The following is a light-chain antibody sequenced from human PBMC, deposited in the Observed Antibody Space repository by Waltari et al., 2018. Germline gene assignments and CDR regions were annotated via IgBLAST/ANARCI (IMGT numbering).Light chain of an antibody. CDR3: QSYDTSLGGSYV. CDR2: AGF. J-gene: IGLJ1*01. Sequence: VLTQPPSVSGAPGQRVTISCTGSSSNIGTPYDVNWYQQLPGTAPKLLIHAGFSRPSGVPDRSSGSRSGASASLAITGLQAEDEGDYYCQSYDTSLGGSYVFGSGTKVTVL. CDR1: SSNIGTPYD. V-gene: IGLV1-40*01.